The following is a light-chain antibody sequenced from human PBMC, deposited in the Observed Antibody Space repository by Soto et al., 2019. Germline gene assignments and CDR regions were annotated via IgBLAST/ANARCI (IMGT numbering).Light chain of an antibody. CDR1: RSNIGSNT. J-gene: IGLJ1*01. CDR3: AAWDDSLNGSYV. CDR2: SNN. Sequence: QSVLTQPPSTSGTPGQRVTISCSGSRSNIGSNTVTWYQQLPGTTPKLLIYSNNQRPSGVPDRFSDSKSGTSASLAISGLQSEDEADYYCAAWDDSLNGSYVFGTGSKVTVL. V-gene: IGLV1-44*01.